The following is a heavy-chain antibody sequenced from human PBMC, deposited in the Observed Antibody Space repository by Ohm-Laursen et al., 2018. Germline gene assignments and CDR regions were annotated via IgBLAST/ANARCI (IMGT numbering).Heavy chain of an antibody. CDR1: GGTTSSYY. V-gene: IGHV4-4*07. CDR2: IYSSGST. Sequence: SQTLSLTCSVSGGTTSSYYWTWIRQPAGKGLEWIGRIYSSGSTIYNPSLRNRVTMSVDTSKNQFSLNVNSVIAADTAVYYCARVRGGTSYCPDYWGQGTLVTVSS. D-gene: IGHD1-26*01. J-gene: IGHJ4*02. CDR3: ARVRGGTSYCPDY.